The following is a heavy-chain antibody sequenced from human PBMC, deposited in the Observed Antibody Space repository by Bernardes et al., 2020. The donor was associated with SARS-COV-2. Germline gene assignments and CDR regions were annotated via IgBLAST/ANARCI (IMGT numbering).Heavy chain of an antibody. CDR1: GYSFTSYW. D-gene: IGHD2-2*02. J-gene: IGHJ6*02. CDR2: IYPGDSDT. V-gene: IGHV5-51*01. Sequence: GESLKISCKGSGYSFTSYWIGWVRQMPGKGLEWMGIIYPGDSDTRYSPSFQGQVTISADKSISTAYLQWSSLKASDTAMYYCARLPGCSSTSCYREYYYYGMDVWGQGTTVTVSS. CDR3: ARLPGCSSTSCYREYYYYGMDV.